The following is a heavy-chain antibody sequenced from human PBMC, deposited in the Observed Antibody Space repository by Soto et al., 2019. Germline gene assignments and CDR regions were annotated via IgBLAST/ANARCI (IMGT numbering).Heavy chain of an antibody. CDR1: VFTGSRFA. Sequence: GGSLRLSCSGSVFTGSRFAMSWFRQVPGKGLEWVSAISGSGQTTYYADSVKGRFTVSRDNSNNTLYLQMNSLRAEDTAVYYCAKDQRKPAIFGVVTLSWGQGTLVTVSS. CDR2: ISGSGQTT. J-gene: IGHJ5*02. D-gene: IGHD3-3*01. CDR3: AKDQRKPAIFGVVTLS. V-gene: IGHV3-23*01.